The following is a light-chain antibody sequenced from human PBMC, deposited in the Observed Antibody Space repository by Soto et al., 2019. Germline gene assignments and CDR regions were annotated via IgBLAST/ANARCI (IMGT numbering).Light chain of an antibody. V-gene: IGKV3-20*01. J-gene: IGKJ1*01. CDR2: GAS. CDR1: QSVSSN. CDR3: QLYDSSSWT. Sequence: EIVMTQSPATLSVSPGERATLSCRASQSVSSNLAWYQQKPGQAPRLLIYGASGRATGIPDRFSGSGSGTDFTLTISRLETEDFAVYYCQLYDSSSWTFGQGTKVDIK.